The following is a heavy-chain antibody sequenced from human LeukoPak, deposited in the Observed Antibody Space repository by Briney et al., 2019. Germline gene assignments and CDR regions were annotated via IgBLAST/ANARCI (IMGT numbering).Heavy chain of an antibody. V-gene: IGHV1-69*05. CDR2: IIPIFGTA. D-gene: IGHD1-14*01. J-gene: IGHJ6*03. Sequence: SVKVSCKASGGTFSSYAISGVRRAPGQGLEWMGGIIPIFGTANYTQKFPGRVTITTDESTSTAYLELSSLRSEDTAVFYCARTELHYYSYYMDVWGKGTTVTVSS. CDR1: GGTFSSYA. CDR3: ARTELHYYSYYMDV.